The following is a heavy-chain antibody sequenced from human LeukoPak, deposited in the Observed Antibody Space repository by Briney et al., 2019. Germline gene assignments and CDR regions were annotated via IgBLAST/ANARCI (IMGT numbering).Heavy chain of an antibody. CDR3: TREASLYDDSGYYQY. V-gene: IGHV4-59*01. D-gene: IGHD3-22*01. Sequence: SETLSLTCTVSGGSISGYYWSWIRQPPGKGPEWIGYIYYTGSTNYSPSLKSRVTMSVDTSKNQLSLRLTSVTAADTAVYYCTREASLYDDSGYYQYWGQGTLVTVSP. CDR2: IYYTGST. J-gene: IGHJ4*02. CDR1: GGSISGYY.